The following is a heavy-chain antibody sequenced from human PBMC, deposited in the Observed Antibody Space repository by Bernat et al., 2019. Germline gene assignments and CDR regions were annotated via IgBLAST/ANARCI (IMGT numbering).Heavy chain of an antibody. J-gene: IGHJ5*02. CDR3: ARDRTYNWNYGRFDP. CDR2: IYYSGST. V-gene: IGHV4-59*01. D-gene: IGHD1-7*01. CDR1: GGSISSYY. Sequence: QVQLQESGPGLVKPSETRSLTCTVSGGSISSYYWSWIRQPPGKGLEWIGYIYYSGSTNYNPSLKSRVTISVDTSKNQFSLKLSSVTAADTAVYYCARDRTYNWNYGRFDPWGQGTLVTVSS.